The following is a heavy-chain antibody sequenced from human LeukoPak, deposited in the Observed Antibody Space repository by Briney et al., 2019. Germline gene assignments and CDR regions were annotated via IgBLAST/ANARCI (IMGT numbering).Heavy chain of an antibody. D-gene: IGHD1-26*01. CDR3: ARAAGGTSRDY. J-gene: IGHJ4*02. CDR1: GFTFSSYW. Sequence: PGGSLRLSCAVSGFTFSSYWMSWVRQAPGKGLEWLANINEDGSGRFYVDSVKGRLTISRDNAKNSLFLQMNSLRAEDTAVYYCARAAGGTSRDYWGQETLVTVSS. V-gene: IGHV3-7*01. CDR2: INEDGSGR.